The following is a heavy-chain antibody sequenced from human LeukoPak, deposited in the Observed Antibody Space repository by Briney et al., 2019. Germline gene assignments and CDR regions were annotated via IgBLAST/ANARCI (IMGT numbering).Heavy chain of an antibody. CDR3: ARLHYYGPQFYYYGMDV. CDR2: TYYRSKWYN. V-gene: IGHV6-1*01. D-gene: IGHD3-10*01. J-gene: IGHJ6*02. CDR1: GDSVSSNSAA. Sequence: SQTLSLTRAISGDSVSSNSAAWNWIRQSPSRGLEWLGRTYYRSKWYNDYAVSVKSRITINPDTSKNQFSLQLNSVTPEDTAVYYCARLHYYGPQFYYYGMDVWGQGTTVTVSS.